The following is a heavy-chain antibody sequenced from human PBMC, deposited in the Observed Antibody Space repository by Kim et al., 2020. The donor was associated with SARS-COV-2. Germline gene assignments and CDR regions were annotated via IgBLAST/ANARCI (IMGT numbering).Heavy chain of an antibody. D-gene: IGHD2-15*01. V-gene: IGHV4-4*07. J-gene: IGHJ4*02. CDR2: IYSSGST. CDR3: AKRETGGNYFDY. Sequence: SETLSLTCTVSGDSITNYYRSWIRQPAGKGLKWIGRIYSSGSTNYNPSLKSRVTMSVDTSKNQFSLKLTSVTAADTAVYYCAKRETGGNYFDYWGQGTVV. CDR1: GDSITNYY.